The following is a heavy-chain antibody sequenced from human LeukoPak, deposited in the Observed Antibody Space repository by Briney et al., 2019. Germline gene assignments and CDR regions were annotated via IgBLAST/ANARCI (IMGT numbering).Heavy chain of an antibody. CDR1: GFTFSNYA. J-gene: IGHJ4*02. D-gene: IGHD3-22*01. V-gene: IGHV3-23*01. CDR2: INEVGDDT. Sequence: GGSLRLSCAVSGFTFSNYAMSWVRQTPARGLEWVSSINEVGDDTNYVDSVRGRFTVSRDNSKNTLYLQLNSLRVEDTAVYYCANYYDSSGYYYIDYWGQGTLVTVSS. CDR3: ANYYDSSGYYYIDY.